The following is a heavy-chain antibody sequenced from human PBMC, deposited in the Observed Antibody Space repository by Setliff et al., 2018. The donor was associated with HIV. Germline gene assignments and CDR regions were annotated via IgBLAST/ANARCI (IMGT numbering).Heavy chain of an antibody. D-gene: IGHD3-22*01. V-gene: IGHV1-69*13. CDR2: IIPLLGTA. CDR1: GYTFTSYY. J-gene: IGHJ3*01. Sequence: SVKVSCKASGYTFTSYYMHWVRQAPGQGLEWMGGIIPLLGTANYAQRLQGRVTIIADESTSTAYMELTSLRSEDTAVYYCAREEYDRDFWGQGTKVTVSS. CDR3: AREEYDRDF.